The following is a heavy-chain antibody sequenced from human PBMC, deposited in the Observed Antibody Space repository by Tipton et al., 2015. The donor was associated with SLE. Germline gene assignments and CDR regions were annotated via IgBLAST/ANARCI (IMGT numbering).Heavy chain of an antibody. CDR3: SRMAYYFDSRGYSYYFDY. V-gene: IGHV4-39*07. CDR2: IYYSGST. Sequence: TLSLTCNVSGGSISSSFYYWAWIRQPPGKGLEWIGSIYYSGSTYYNPSLKSRATISVDTSKNQFSLKLTSVTAADTALYYCSRMAYYFDSRGYSYYFDYWGQGSLVTVSS. J-gene: IGHJ4*02. D-gene: IGHD3-22*01. CDR1: GGSISSSFYY.